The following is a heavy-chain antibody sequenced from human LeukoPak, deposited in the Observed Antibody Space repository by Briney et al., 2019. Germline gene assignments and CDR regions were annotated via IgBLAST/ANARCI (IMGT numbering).Heavy chain of an antibody. D-gene: IGHD3-22*01. CDR1: GYTFTSYV. CDR2: ISAYNGNT. Sequence: ASVKVSCKASGYTFTSYVISWVRQAPGQGLEWMGWISAYNGNTNYAQKLQGRVTMTTDTSTSTAYMELRSLRSDDTAVYYCARHRNYYDSSGYSFDYWGQGTLVTVSS. J-gene: IGHJ4*02. CDR3: ARHRNYYDSSGYSFDY. V-gene: IGHV1-18*01.